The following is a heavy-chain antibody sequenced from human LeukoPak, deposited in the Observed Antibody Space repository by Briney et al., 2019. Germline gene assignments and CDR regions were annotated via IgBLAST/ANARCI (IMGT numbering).Heavy chain of an antibody. V-gene: IGHV3-23*01. CDR3: AKYTPRTSYRRLDQ. CDR2: IIGSAVNT. D-gene: IGHD2-15*01. J-gene: IGHJ4*02. CDR1: GLTVSSYG. Sequence: GGSLRLSCGASGLTVSSYGMSWVRRAPGKGLEWVSTIIGSAVNTYYADSVKGRFTIPREHSQNTVYLQMNSLRAQDTAVYSCAKYTPRTSYRRLDQWGQGTLLTVPS.